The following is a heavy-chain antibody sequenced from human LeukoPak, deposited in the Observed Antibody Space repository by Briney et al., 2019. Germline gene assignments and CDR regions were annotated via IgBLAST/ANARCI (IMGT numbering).Heavy chain of an antibody. CDR1: GFTFDDYA. D-gene: IGHD2-2*01. J-gene: IGHJ4*02. CDR2: ISWNSGSI. CDR3: AKADCSSTSCYPYKFDY. Sequence: GGSLRLSCAASGFTFDDYAMHWVRQAPGKGLEWVSSISWNSGSIGYADSVKGRFTISRDNAKNSLYLQMNSLRAEDTALYYCAKADCSSTSCYPYKFDYWGQGTLVTVSS. V-gene: IGHV3-9*01.